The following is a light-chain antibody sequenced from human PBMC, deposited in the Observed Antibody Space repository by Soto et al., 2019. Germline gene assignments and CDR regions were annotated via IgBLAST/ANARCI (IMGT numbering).Light chain of an antibody. V-gene: IGKV1-5*03. J-gene: IGKJ2*01. CDR3: QQYNDSFPYT. CDR1: QSISTW. CDR2: KAS. Sequence: DIQMTQSPSTRSASVGDRVTITCRASQSISTWLAWYQQKPGTAPKLLIYKASTLESGVPSRFSGSSSGTEFTLTVSSLQPDDFATYYCQQYNDSFPYTFGQGTKVDIK.